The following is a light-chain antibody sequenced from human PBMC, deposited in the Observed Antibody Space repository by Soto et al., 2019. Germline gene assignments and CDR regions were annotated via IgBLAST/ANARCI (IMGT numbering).Light chain of an antibody. CDR2: KAS. V-gene: IGKV1-5*03. CDR1: QTISSW. J-gene: IGKJ1*01. Sequence: DIQMTQSPSTLSGSVGDRVTITCRASQTISSWLAWYQQKPGKAPKLLIYKASTLKSGVLSRFSGSGSGTEFTLTISSLQPDDFATYYCQQYNSYPGTFGQGTKVDIK. CDR3: QQYNSYPGT.